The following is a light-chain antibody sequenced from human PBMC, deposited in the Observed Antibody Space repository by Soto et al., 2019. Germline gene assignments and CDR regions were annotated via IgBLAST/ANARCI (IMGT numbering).Light chain of an antibody. CDR1: QSVNGNY. V-gene: IGKV3-20*01. CDR2: DAS. Sequence: EIVLTQSPGTLSLSPGERATLSCRASQSVNGNYLAWYQQKPGQAPRLLIYDASSRATGIPDRFSVSGSGTDFTLTISRLEPDDFAVYYCQQYDKSPLTFCQGTKVEIK. J-gene: IGKJ1*01. CDR3: QQYDKSPLT.